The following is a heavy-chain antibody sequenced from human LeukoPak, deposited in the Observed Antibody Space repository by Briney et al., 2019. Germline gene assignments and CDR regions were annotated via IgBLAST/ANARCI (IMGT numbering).Heavy chain of an antibody. J-gene: IGHJ5*02. D-gene: IGHD3-3*01. V-gene: IGHV3-30-3*01. CDR1: ALTFSSYA. Sequence: GRSLTLSSAASALTFSSYAMHWVRQAPGKGLEWVAVISYDGSNKYYADSVKDRLTMSRDNSKNTLYLQMNSLRAEDTAVYYCAGQVLEWSGGWFDAWGQGTLVTVSS. CDR2: ISYDGSNK. CDR3: AGQVLEWSGGWFDA.